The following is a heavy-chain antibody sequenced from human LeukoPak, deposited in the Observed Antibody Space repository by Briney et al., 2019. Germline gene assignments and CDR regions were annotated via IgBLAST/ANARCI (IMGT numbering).Heavy chain of an antibody. CDR3: ARHHYDYGDHYYFDY. CDR2: IYYSGST. J-gene: IGHJ4*02. CDR1: GGSISSYY. Sequence: SETLSLTCTVSGGSISSYYWSWIRQPAEKGLEWIGYIYYSGSTNYNPSLKSRVTISVDTSKNQFSLKLSSVTAADTAVYYCARHHYDYGDHYYFDYWGQGTLVTVSS. V-gene: IGHV4-59*08. D-gene: IGHD4-17*01.